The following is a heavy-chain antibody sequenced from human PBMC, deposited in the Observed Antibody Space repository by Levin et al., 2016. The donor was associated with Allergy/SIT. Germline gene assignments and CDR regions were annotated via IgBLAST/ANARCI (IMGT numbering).Heavy chain of an antibody. CDR1: GFTSSTQT. V-gene: IGHV3-23*01. CDR2: ISSGGYT. CDR3: AKGVTGTAPFDY. J-gene: IGHJ4*02. Sequence: GESLKISCAASGFTSSTQTMSWVRQAPGKGLEWVSSISSGGYTYYSDSVKGRFTISRDNSKNTVYLQMNSLRGEDTAVYYCAKGVTGTAPFDYWGQGTLGTVSS. D-gene: IGHD1-1*01.